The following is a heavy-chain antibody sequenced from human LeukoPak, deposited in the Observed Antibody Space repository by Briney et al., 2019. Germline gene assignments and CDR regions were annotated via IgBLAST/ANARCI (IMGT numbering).Heavy chain of an antibody. Sequence: GGSLGLSCAASEFTFSLYAMNWVRQAPGKGLEWVSYINDVSSDIHYADSVKGRFTISRDNAKNTLSLQMNSLRAEDTAVYYCARDTYQPGLIDCWGQGTLVTVSS. D-gene: IGHD2-2*01. CDR1: EFTFSLYA. CDR3: ARDTYQPGLIDC. J-gene: IGHJ4*02. CDR2: INDVSSDI. V-gene: IGHV3-21*05.